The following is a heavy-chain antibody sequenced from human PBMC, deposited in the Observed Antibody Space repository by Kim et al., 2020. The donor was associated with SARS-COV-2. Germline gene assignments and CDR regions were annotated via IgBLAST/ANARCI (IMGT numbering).Heavy chain of an antibody. J-gene: IGHJ4*02. Sequence: GGSLRLSCAASGFTFSNAWMSWVRQAPGKGLEWVGRIKSKTDGGTTDYAAPVKGRFTISRDDSKNTLYLQMNSLKTEDTAVYYCTTLAYYVTLFDYWGQGTLVTVSS. V-gene: IGHV3-15*01. CDR2: IKSKTDGGTT. CDR3: TTLAYYVTLFDY. CDR1: GFTFSNAW. D-gene: IGHD3-10*02.